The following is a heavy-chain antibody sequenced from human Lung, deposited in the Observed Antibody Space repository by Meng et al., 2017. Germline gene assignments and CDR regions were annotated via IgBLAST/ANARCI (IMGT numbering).Heavy chain of an antibody. CDR2: INTDNGDT. V-gene: IGHV1-3*04. CDR3: ARDDRGGPYYFDY. Sequence: QVQLVQSGAEVKKPGASVKVSCQASGYSFTTYGMHWLRQAPGQRLEWMGWINTDNGDTHYSQKFQGRVTITRDTSARTAYMELSSLRSEDTAVYFCARDDRGGPYYFDYWGQGTLVTVSS. CDR1: GYSFTTYG. J-gene: IGHJ4*02. D-gene: IGHD3-3*01.